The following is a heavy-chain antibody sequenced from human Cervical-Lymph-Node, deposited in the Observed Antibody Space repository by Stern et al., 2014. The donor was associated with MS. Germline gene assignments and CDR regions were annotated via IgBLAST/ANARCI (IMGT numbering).Heavy chain of an antibody. D-gene: IGHD3-9*01. CDR1: GFTFSSYA. CDR3: ARSFDPGFYSYFGMNV. CDR2: ISYDGSN. J-gene: IGHJ6*02. V-gene: IGHV3-30*09. Sequence: QLVQSGGGVVQPGRSLRLSCTASGFTFSSYAMHWVRQAPGKGLEWVAVISYDGSNNYAASVKGRFVISRDNSKNTLFLQMNSLRPEDTAVYYCARSFDPGFYSYFGMNVWGQGTTVTVAS.